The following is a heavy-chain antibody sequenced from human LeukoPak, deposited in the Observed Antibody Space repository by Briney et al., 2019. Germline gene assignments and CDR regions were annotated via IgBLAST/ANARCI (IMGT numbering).Heavy chain of an antibody. Sequence: KPSETLSLTCAVSGDSISPYYWTWIRQPPGKGLEWIGHISFNGSTNYNPSLNSRVSLSVDTSKNQISLKLRSVTAADTAIYYCARVKRGNYGSFNWFDPWGQGTLVTVPS. CDR2: ISFNGST. D-gene: IGHD4-11*01. V-gene: IGHV4-59*08. CDR1: GDSISPYY. J-gene: IGHJ5*02. CDR3: ARVKRGNYGSFNWFDP.